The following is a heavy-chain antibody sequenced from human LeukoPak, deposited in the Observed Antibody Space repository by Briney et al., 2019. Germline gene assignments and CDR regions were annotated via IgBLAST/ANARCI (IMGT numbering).Heavy chain of an antibody. D-gene: IGHD5-18*01. J-gene: IGHJ6*03. CDR2: FSGSGGST. CDR3: AKVAPHIAMVTSGYYYMDV. V-gene: IGHV3-23*01. CDR1: GFTFSSYA. Sequence: GGSLRLSCAASGFTFSSYAMSWVRQAPGKGLEWVSAFSGSGGSTYYADSVKGRFTISRDNSKNTLYLQMNSLRAEDTAVYYCAKVAPHIAMVTSGYYYMDVWGKGTTVTVSS.